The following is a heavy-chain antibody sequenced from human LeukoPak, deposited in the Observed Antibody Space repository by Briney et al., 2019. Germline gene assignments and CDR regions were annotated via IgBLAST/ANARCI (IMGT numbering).Heavy chain of an antibody. CDR2: IKHDGSEK. CDR3: ARGGESYYGLGSHDY. CDR1: GFTFNSYW. Sequence: GGSLRLSCAASGFTFNSYWMNWVRQAPGKGLEWVANIKHDGSEKYYEVSMKGRFTISRDNAKNSLYLQMNSLRAEDTAVYYCARGGESYYGLGSHDYWGQGTLITVSS. V-gene: IGHV3-7*01. D-gene: IGHD3-10*01. J-gene: IGHJ4*02.